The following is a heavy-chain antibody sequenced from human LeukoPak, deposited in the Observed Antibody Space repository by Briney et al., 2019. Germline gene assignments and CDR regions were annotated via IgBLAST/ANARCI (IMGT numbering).Heavy chain of an antibody. CDR1: GYSFTDYW. CDR3: ARLDEWEPALNAFDI. CDR2: IFPDDSDT. Sequence: GESLKISCQGSGYSFTDYWIGWVRQMPGKGLEWMGIIFPDDSDTKYSPSFQGQVTISVDKSISTAYLQWSSLKASDSAMYYCARLDEWEPALNAFDIWGQGTMVTVSS. V-gene: IGHV5-51*01. J-gene: IGHJ3*02. D-gene: IGHD1-26*01.